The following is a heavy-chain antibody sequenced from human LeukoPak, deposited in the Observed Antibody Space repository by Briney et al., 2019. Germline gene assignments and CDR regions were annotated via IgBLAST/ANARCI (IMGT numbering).Heavy chain of an antibody. D-gene: IGHD5-18*01. CDR2: IYYSGST. J-gene: IGHJ4*02. V-gene: IGHV4-59*08. CDR1: GGSISSYC. CDR3: ARLLIVDTAMVGSHYFDY. Sequence: SETLSLTCTVSGGSISSYCWSWIRPPPGKGMEWIGYIYYSGSTNYNPSLKSRVTISVDTSKNQFSLKLSSVTAADTAVYYCARLLIVDTAMVGSHYFDYWGQGTLVTVSS.